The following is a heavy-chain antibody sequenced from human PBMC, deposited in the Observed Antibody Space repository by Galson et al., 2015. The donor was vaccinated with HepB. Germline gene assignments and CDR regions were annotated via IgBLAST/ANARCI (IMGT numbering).Heavy chain of an antibody. J-gene: IGHJ4*02. Sequence: SVKVSCKASGYTFTSYYMHWVRQAPGQGLEWMGIINPSGGSTSYAQKFQGRVTMTRDTSTSTVYMELSSLRSEDTAVYYCASESYCGGDCYRRFDYWGQGTLVTVSS. CDR1: GYTFTSYY. CDR3: ASESYCGGDCYRRFDY. D-gene: IGHD2-21*01. CDR2: INPSGGST. V-gene: IGHV1-46*03.